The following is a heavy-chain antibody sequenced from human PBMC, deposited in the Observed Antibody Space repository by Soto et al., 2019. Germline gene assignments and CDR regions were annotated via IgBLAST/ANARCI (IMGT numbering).Heavy chain of an antibody. D-gene: IGHD6-13*01. CDR3: ARDGVAPGLYFDY. Sequence: GGSLRLSCAASGFIFSDYWMNWVRQAPGKGLEWVASMKYDGREKMYVDSVKGRFTISRDNAKSSLYLQMASLRAEDTAVYFCARDGVAPGLYFDYWGQGTQVTVSS. CDR1: GFIFSDYW. CDR2: MKYDGREK. V-gene: IGHV3-7*05. J-gene: IGHJ4*02.